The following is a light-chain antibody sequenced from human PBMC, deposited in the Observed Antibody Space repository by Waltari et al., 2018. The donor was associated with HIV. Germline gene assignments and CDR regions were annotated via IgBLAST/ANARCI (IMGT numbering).Light chain of an antibody. V-gene: IGKV3-15*01. CDR2: DAS. CDR1: QSVSNN. J-gene: IGKJ1*01. CDR3: QQYNTWLSWS. Sequence: EAVMTQSPATPSVSPGERATLSCRASQSVSNNLAWYQQKPGQAPWLRIYDASTRAPGITARFSGGVTGTEFTLTISSLRSDDSAVYYCQQYNTWLSWSFGQGTKVEIK.